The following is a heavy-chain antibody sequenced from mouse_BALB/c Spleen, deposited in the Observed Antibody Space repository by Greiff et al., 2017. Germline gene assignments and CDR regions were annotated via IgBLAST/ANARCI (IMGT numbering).Heavy chain of an antibody. Sequence: EVKLMESGGGLVQPGGSRKLSCAASGFTFSSFGMHWVRQAPEKGLEWVAYISSGSSTIYYADTVKGRFTISRDNPKNTLFLQMTSLRSEDTAMYYCARSYDGYHFYYAMDYWGQGTSVTVSS. V-gene: IGHV5-17*02. J-gene: IGHJ4*01. CDR3: ARSYDGYHFYYAMDY. CDR2: ISSGSSTI. CDR1: GFTFSSFG. D-gene: IGHD2-3*01.